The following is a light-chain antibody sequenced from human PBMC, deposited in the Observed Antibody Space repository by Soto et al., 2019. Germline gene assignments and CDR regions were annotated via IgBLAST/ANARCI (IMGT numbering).Light chain of an antibody. Sequence: SVLTQPPSVSGAPRQRVTISCTGSSSNIGAGYDVHWYQQLPGTAPKLLIYGNSNRPSGVPDRFSGSKSGTSASLAITGLQAEDEADYYCQSYDSSLSVVFGGGTQLTVL. V-gene: IGLV1-40*01. J-gene: IGLJ2*01. CDR1: SSNIGAGYD. CDR3: QSYDSSLSVV. CDR2: GNS.